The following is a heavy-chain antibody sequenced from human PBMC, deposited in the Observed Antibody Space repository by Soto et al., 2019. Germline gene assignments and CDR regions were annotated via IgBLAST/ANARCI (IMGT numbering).Heavy chain of an antibody. CDR1: GGTFSSYD. CDR3: ARGQQLVSRATFDY. J-gene: IGHJ4*02. V-gene: IGHV1-69*01. D-gene: IGHD6-13*01. CDR2: IIPIFGTA. Sequence: QVQLVQSGAEVKKPGSSVKVSCKASGGTFSSYDISWVRQAPGQGLEWMGGIIPIFGTANYAQKFQGRVTITADESTSTAYMELSSLRSEDTAVYYCARGQQLVSRATFDYWGQGTLVTVSS.